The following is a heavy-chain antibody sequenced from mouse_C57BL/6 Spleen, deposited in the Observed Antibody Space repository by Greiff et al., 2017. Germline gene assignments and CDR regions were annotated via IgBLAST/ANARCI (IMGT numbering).Heavy chain of an antibody. J-gene: IGHJ4*01. CDR3: ARAYSNYPYYAMDY. V-gene: IGHV1-66*01. CDR2: IYPGSGNT. D-gene: IGHD2-5*01. CDR1: GYSFTSYY. Sequence: QVQLQQSGPELVKPGASVKISCKASGYSFTSYYIHWVKQRPGQGLEWIGWIYPGSGNTKYNEKFKGKATLTADTSSSTAYMQLSSLTSEDSAVYYCARAYSNYPYYAMDYWGQGTSVTVSS.